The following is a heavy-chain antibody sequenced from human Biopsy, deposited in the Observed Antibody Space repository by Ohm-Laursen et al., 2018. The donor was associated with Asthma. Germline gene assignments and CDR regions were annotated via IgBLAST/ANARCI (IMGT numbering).Heavy chain of an antibody. CDR2: TNERGVS. V-gene: IGHV4-34*01. CDR1: PGSFSGFF. Sequence: SGTLSLTCSVYPGSFSGFFWTWICQSPGKGLEWIGETNERGVSNNNPSLKSRVIISIDTYWNRLSLKLNSVTAADTAVYYCARGPELDVWGQGTTVTVSS. J-gene: IGHJ6*02. CDR3: ARGPELDV.